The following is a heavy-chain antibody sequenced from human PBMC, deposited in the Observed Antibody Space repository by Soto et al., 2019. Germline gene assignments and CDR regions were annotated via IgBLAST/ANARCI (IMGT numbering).Heavy chain of an antibody. Sequence: GESLKISCKGSGYSFTSYWIGWVRQMPGKGLEWMGVIYPADSHTRYSPSFRGHVTISVTKSITTAFLQWSSLRASDTAMYYCARQIYDSDTGPNFQYYFDSWGQGTPVTVSS. D-gene: IGHD3-22*01. CDR3: ARQIYDSDTGPNFQYYFDS. CDR2: IYPADSHT. V-gene: IGHV5-51*01. CDR1: GYSFTSYW. J-gene: IGHJ4*02.